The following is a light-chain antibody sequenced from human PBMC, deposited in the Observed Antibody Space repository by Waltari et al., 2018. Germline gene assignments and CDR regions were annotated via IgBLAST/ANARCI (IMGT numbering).Light chain of an antibody. CDR2: DVS. CDR3: CSYAGNYVWV. J-gene: IGLJ3*02. CDR1: SSDIGRYDI. V-gene: IGLV2-23*02. Sequence: QSALTQPAAVSGSPGQSVTISCTGASSDIGRYDIVSWYPQHPGNAPKLVISDVSKRPSGVSDRFSGSRSGDTASLTISGLQFEDEADYYCCSYAGNYVWVFGGGTRLTVL.